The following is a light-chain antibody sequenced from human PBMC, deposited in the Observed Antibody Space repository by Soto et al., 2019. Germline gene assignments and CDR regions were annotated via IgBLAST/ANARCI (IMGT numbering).Light chain of an antibody. J-gene: IGKJ1*01. CDR1: QSINAH. CDR3: QQYNTWLWT. Sequence: EVVMTQSPATLSVSPGERVTLSCRASQSINAHLAWYQQKPGQAPRLLIHGASTRATGIPARFSGSGFGTSFILTISSLQSEDFAVYYCQQYNTWLWTFGQETKVEIQ. V-gene: IGKV3-15*01. CDR2: GAS.